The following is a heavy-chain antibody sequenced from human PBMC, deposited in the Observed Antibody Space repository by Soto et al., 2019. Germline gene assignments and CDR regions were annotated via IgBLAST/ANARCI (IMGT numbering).Heavy chain of an antibody. Sequence: PSETLSLPCIVSGGSLSNYYWSWVRPPPGKGLEWMGYIFYRGSTEYNPSRRGRVTISLDTPKSQFSLRLSSVTTADTAVYYCARQRDNGYGSYYFDYWGLGALVTVSS. CDR2: IFYRGST. V-gene: IGHV4-59*08. CDR1: GGSLSNYY. CDR3: ARQRDNGYGSYYFDY. D-gene: IGHD5-12*01. J-gene: IGHJ4*02.